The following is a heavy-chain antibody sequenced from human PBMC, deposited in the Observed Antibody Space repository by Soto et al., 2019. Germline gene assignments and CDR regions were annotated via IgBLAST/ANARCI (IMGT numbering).Heavy chain of an antibody. J-gene: IGHJ3*02. CDR3: AAPSSIAARRTAVDI. CDR1: GGTFSSYT. Sequence: QVQLVQSGAEVKKPGSSVKVSCKASGGTFSSYTISWVRQAPGQGLEWMGRIIPILGIANYAQKFQGRVTIAADKSTSTAYMELSSMRSEDTAVYYCAAPSSIAARRTAVDIWGQGAMVTVSS. D-gene: IGHD6-6*01. V-gene: IGHV1-69*02. CDR2: IIPILGIA.